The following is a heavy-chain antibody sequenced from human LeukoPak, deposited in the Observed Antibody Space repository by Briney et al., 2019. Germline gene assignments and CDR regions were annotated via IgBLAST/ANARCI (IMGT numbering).Heavy chain of an antibody. V-gene: IGHV4-59*11. CDR3: ARARRGSYDY. CDR1: GGSISSHY. CDR2: IYYSGST. J-gene: IGHJ4*02. Sequence: SETLSLTCTVSGGSISSHYWSWIRQPPGKGLEWIGYIYYSGSTNYHPSLKSRVTISVDTSKNQFSLKLSSVTAADTAVYYCARARRGSYDYWGQGTLVTVSS. D-gene: IGHD1-26*01.